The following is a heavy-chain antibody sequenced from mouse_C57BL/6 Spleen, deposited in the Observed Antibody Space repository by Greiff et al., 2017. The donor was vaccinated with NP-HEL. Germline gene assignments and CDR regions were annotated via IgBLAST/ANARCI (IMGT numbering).Heavy chain of an antibody. CDR3: ARSPYGAY. CDR2: IYPGDGDT. V-gene: IGHV1-82*01. Sequence: VQLQQSGPELVKPGASVKISCKASGYAFSSSWMNWVKQRPGKGLEWIGRIYPGDGDTNYNGKFKGKATLTADKSSSTAYMQLSSLTSEDSAVYCFARSPYGAYWGQGTLVTVSA. J-gene: IGHJ3*01. D-gene: IGHD1-1*01. CDR1: GYAFSSSW.